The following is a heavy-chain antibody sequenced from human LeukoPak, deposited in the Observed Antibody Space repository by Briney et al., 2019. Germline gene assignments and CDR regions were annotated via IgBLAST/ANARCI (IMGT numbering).Heavy chain of an antibody. J-gene: IGHJ4*02. CDR1: GFTFINAW. CDR3: KTPYLRVDTAVVQDY. Sequence: GGSLRLSCAASGFTFINAWMNWFRQAPGKGLEWVGRIKSKTDGGTTDYVAPVKGRFTISRDDSKNALYLQMNSLKTEDTAMYYCKTPYLRVDTAVVQDYWGQGTLVTVSS. CDR2: IKSKTDGGTT. V-gene: IGHV3-15*07. D-gene: IGHD5-18*01.